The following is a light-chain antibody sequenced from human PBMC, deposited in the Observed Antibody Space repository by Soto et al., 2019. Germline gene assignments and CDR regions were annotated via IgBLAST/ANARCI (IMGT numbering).Light chain of an antibody. CDR2: AAS. CDR1: QSISYW. J-gene: IGKJ1*01. Sequence: DIHSAHSPSTLSSSLVERGTITCRASQSISYWLAWYQQKPGNAPKLLIYAASSLESGVPSRFSGSGSGTEFTLTISSLHPDDFATYYCQQYNSFSPWTFGQGTKVDIK. CDR3: QQYNSFSPWT. V-gene: IGKV1-5*01.